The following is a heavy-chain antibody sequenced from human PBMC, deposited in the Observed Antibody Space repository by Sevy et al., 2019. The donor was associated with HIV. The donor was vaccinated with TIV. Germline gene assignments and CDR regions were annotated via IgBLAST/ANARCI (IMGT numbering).Heavy chain of an antibody. CDR2: MTASGGTR. CDR3: AKGGDVWVTTQNNY. Sequence: GGSLRLSCAASGFIFDNYAMTWVRQAPGKGLEWVSGMTASGGTRNYADSVKGRFTISRDNPKNTLYLQMNSLRAEDTALYYCAKGGDVWVTTQNNYWGLGTLVTVSS. CDR1: GFIFDNYA. D-gene: IGHD3-16*01. J-gene: IGHJ4*02. V-gene: IGHV3-23*01.